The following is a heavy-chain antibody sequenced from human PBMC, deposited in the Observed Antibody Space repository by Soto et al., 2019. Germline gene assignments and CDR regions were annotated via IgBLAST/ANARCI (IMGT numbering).Heavy chain of an antibody. Sequence: QVQLVQSGAEVKKPGSSVKFSCMSYGGTFSSYAISWVRQAPGQGLEWMGGIIPIFGTANYAQKFQGRVTVTADKSTSTVYMALRSLRYKDTAVYYCARNLEHSGYNDLYYYYGMDVSGQVTTVT. CDR3: ARNLEHSGYNDLYYYYGMDV. CDR2: IIPIFGTA. V-gene: IGHV1-69*06. J-gene: IGHJ6*02. D-gene: IGHD5-12*01. CDR1: GGTFSSYA.